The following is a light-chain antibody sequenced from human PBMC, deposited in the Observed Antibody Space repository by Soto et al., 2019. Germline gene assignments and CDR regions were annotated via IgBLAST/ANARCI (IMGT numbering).Light chain of an antibody. CDR2: AAS. Sequence: EIVLTQSPGTLSLSPGERATLSCRASQSVAGSSLAWDQHQRGQAPRLLIYAASSSATGVPDRFSGTGSGTDFTLTISRLEPEEFALYYCQQYGSAPLTFGGGTKVEIK. CDR1: QSVAGSS. J-gene: IGKJ4*01. V-gene: IGKV3-20*01. CDR3: QQYGSAPLT.